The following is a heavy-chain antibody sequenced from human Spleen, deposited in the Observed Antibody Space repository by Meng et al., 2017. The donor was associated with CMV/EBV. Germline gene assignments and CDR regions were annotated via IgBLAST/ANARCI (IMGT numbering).Heavy chain of an antibody. V-gene: IGHV3-21*06. J-gene: IGHJ4*02. CDR3: AKRDSDSSSWLALDY. CDR2: ISSSSTYK. D-gene: IGHD6-13*01. CDR1: GFTFSRYR. Sequence: GGSLRLSCAASGFTFSRYRMNWVRQAPGKGLEWVSSISSSSTYKYYADSMKGRFTISRDNAKNSLYLQMNSLRAEDTAVYYCAKRDSDSSSWLALDYWGQGTLVTVSS.